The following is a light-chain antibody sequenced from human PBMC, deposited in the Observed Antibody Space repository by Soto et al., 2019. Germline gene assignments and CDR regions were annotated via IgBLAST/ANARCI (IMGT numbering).Light chain of an antibody. CDR3: QQYGISSWT. CDR1: QSVSSSY. Sequence: IVLTQSPGTLSLSPGERATLSCRASQSVSSSYLAWYQQKPGQAPRVLIYAASRRATGIPDRFSGSGSGTDFSLTISRLEPEDFAVYYCQQYGISSWTFGQGTRVEIK. CDR2: AAS. V-gene: IGKV3-20*01. J-gene: IGKJ1*01.